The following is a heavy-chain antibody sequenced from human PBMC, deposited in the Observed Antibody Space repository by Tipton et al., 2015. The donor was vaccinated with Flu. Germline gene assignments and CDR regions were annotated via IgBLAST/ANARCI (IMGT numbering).Heavy chain of an antibody. Sequence: LRLSCTVSGGSISGYYWTWIRQPPGKGLEWIGYIYYSGSTNYNPPLKSRVTISVDTSKNQFSLKLSSVTAADTAVYYCATEYRGGGNRYYFDYWGQGTLVTVSS. CDR3: ATEYRGGGNRYYFDY. D-gene: IGHD4-23*01. CDR2: IYYSGST. J-gene: IGHJ4*02. V-gene: IGHV4-59*01. CDR1: GGSISGYY.